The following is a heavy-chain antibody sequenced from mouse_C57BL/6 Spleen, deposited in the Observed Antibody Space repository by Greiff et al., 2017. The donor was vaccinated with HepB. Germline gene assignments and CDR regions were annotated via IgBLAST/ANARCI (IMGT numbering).Heavy chain of an antibody. Sequence: EVQLQQSVAELVRPGASVKLSCTASGFNIKNTYMPWVKQRPEQGLEWIGRIDPANGNTKYAPKFQGKATITADTSSNTAYLQLSSLTSEDTAIYYCARDYGSLAWFAYWGQGTLVTVSA. CDR2: IDPANGNT. D-gene: IGHD1-1*01. V-gene: IGHV14-3*01. J-gene: IGHJ3*01. CDR3: ARDYGSLAWFAY. CDR1: GFNIKNTY.